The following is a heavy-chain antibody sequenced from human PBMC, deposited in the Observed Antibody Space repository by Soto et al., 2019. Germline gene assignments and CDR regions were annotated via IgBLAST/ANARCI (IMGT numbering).Heavy chain of an antibody. V-gene: IGHV4-30-4*01. D-gene: IGHD3-22*01. CDR1: GGSFSSYY. CDR2: IYYSGST. J-gene: IGHJ4*02. CDR3: AREIGSGYLDY. Sequence: SETLSLTCAVYGGSFSSYYWSWIRQPPGKGLEWIGYIYYSGSTYYNPSLKSRVTISVDTSKNQFSLKLSSVTAADTAVYYCAREIGSGYLDYWGQGTLVTVSS.